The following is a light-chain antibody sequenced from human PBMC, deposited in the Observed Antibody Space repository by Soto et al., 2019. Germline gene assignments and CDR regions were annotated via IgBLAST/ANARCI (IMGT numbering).Light chain of an antibody. CDR1: QSVLYSSNNKNY. CDR2: WAS. Sequence: DIVMTQSPDSLAVSLGERATINCKSSQSVLYSSNNKNYLAWYQQKPGQPPKLLIYWASTRESGVPDRFSGSGSGTDFTLTISSLQAEDVAVYYCQKYYSPRPWTFGQGTKVEIK. CDR3: QKYYSPRPWT. V-gene: IGKV4-1*01. J-gene: IGKJ1*01.